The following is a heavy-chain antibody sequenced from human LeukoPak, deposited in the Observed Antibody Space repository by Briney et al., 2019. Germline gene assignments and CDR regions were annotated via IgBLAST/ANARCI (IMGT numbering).Heavy chain of an antibody. CDR1: GFTFYNYA. V-gene: IGHV3-23*01. D-gene: IGHD2-15*01. CDR2: ISGTGGSP. CDR3: AKGVVVAGRGYYFDF. J-gene: IGHJ4*02. Sequence: QPGGSLRLSCVASGFTFYNYAMGWVRQAPGEGLEWVSSISGTGGSPYSADSVKGRFTISRDNSNNTLYLQLNSLRAEDTAVYFCAKGVVVAGRGYYFDFWGQGTPVTVSS.